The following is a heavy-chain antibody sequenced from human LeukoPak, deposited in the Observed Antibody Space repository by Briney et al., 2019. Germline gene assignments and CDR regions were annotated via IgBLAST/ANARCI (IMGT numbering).Heavy chain of an antibody. J-gene: IGHJ4*02. D-gene: IGHD2-2*01. CDR3: AKPFDDCSSTSCRDY. V-gene: IGHV3-30*18. CDR1: GFTFSSYG. CDR2: ISYDGSNK. Sequence: GGSLRLPCAASGFTFSSYGMHWVRQAPGKGLEWVAVISYDGSNKYYADSVKGRFTISRDNSKNTLYLQMNSLRAEDTAVYYCAKPFDDCSSTSCRDYWGQGTLVTVSS.